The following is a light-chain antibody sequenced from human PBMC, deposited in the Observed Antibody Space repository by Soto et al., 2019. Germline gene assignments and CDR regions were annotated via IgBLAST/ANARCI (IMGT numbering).Light chain of an antibody. CDR1: MRDVGAYNL. J-gene: IGLJ3*02. V-gene: IGLV2-14*01. CDR3: SAYTARSTLV. Sequence: QSALTQPRSVSGSPGQSVTISCSGTMRDVGAYNLVSWYQQHPGTAPKLIIYEVRNRPSGISSRFSGSRSGNTASLTISGLQPEDEGDYYCSAYTARSTLVFGGGTKVTVL. CDR2: EVR.